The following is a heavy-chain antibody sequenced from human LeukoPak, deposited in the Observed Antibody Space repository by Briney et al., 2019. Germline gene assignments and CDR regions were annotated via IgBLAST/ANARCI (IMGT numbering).Heavy chain of an antibody. V-gene: IGHV6-1*01. CDR2: TYYRYKWYN. Sequence: SQTLSLTCAISGDSVSSNSAAWNWIRQSPSRGLEWLGRTYYRYKWYNDYAVSVKSRITINPDTSKNQFSLQLNSVTPEDTAVYYCARAWRYYYDSSGYLDYWGQGTLVTVSS. CDR1: GDSVSSNSAA. D-gene: IGHD3-22*01. J-gene: IGHJ4*02. CDR3: ARAWRYYYDSSGYLDY.